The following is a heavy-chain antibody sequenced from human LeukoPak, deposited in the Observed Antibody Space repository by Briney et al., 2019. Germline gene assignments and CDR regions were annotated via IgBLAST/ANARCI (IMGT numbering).Heavy chain of an antibody. V-gene: IGHV3-30-3*01. J-gene: IGHJ4*02. CDR1: GFTFSSYA. Sequence: GGSLRLSCAASGFTFSSYAMHWVRQAPGKGLEWVAVISYDGSNKYYADSVKGRFTISRDNSKNTLYLQMNSLRAEDTAVYYCARDSGYPDYWGQGTLVTVSS. CDR2: ISYDGSNK. CDR3: ARDSGYPDY. D-gene: IGHD5-12*01.